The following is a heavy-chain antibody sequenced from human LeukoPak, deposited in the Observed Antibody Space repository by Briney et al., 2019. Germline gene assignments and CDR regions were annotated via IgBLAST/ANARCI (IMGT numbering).Heavy chain of an antibody. CDR3: ASSPYCSSTSCYIYYYMDV. D-gene: IGHD2-2*01. J-gene: IGHJ6*03. Sequence: SVKVSCKASGYRFTSYGITWVRQAPGQGLEWMGGIIPIFGTANYAQKFQGRVTITTDESTSTAYMELSSLRSEDTAVYYCASSPYCSSTSCYIYYYMDVWGKGTTVTVSS. CDR2: IIPIFGTA. V-gene: IGHV1-69*05. CDR1: GYRFTSYG.